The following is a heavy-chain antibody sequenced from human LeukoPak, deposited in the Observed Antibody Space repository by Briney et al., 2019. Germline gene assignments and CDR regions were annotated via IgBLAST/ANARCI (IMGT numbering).Heavy chain of an antibody. V-gene: IGHV1-18*01. CDR1: GSTFTTYG. Sequence: GASVKVSCKASGSTFTTYGISWGRQAPGQGLEWMGWTSAYYGTTDYAQKLQGRVTMTTDTPTSTAYMELRSLRSDDTAVYFCVREGGSSGYYYFQYWGQGTLVTVSS. J-gene: IGHJ1*01. D-gene: IGHD3-22*01. CDR2: TSAYYGTT. CDR3: VREGGSSGYYYFQY.